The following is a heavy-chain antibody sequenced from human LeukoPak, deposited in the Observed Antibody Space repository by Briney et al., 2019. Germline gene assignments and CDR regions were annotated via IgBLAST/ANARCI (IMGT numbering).Heavy chain of an antibody. D-gene: IGHD6-13*01. Sequence: GGSLRLSCAASGFTFSTYGMHWVRQAPGKGLEWVAFIRYDGSNKYYADSVKGRFTISRDNSKNTLYLQMNSLRAEDTAVYYCAREENIAEMWGLFDYWGQGTLVTVSS. V-gene: IGHV3-30*02. CDR3: AREENIAEMWGLFDY. J-gene: IGHJ4*02. CDR1: GFTFSTYG. CDR2: IRYDGSNK.